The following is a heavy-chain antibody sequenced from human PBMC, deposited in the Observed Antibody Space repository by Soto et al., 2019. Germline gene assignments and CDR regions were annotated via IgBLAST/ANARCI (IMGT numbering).Heavy chain of an antibody. D-gene: IGHD6-25*01. Sequence: EVQLVESGGGLVKPGGSLRLSCAASGFTFSSYSMNWVRQAPGKGLEWVSSISSSSSYIYYADSVKGRFTISRDNAKNSLYLRMNSLRAEDTAVYYCASSTGSDYYYYYGMDVWGQGTTVTVSS. CDR3: ASSTGSDYYYYYGMDV. CDR1: GFTFSSYS. J-gene: IGHJ6*02. CDR2: ISSSSSYI. V-gene: IGHV3-21*01.